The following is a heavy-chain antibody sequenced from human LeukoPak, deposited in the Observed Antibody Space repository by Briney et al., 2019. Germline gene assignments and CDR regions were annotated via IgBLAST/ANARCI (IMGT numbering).Heavy chain of an antibody. CDR1: GFSLSTSGM. CDR2: INHSGST. V-gene: IGHV4-39*07. J-gene: IGHJ6*02. Sequence: ESGPALVKPTQTLTLTCTFSGFSLSTSGMCVSWIRQPPGKGLEWIGEINHSGSTNYNPSLKSRVTISVDTSKNQFSLKLSSVTAADTAVYYCAREWYACASCTPPYHYNGMDVWGQGTTVTVSS. CDR3: AREWYACASCTPPYHYNGMDV. D-gene: IGHD2-2*01.